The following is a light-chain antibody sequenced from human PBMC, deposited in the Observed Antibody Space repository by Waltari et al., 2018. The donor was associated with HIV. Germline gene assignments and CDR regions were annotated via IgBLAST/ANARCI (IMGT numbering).Light chain of an antibody. Sequence: EIVLTQSPATLSVSTGERATLSCRASQNVGSNLAWYYQKPGQPPRLLIYGASTRATGIPGSFSGSGSGTEFTLTISSLQSEDFAVYYCQQYNTWPYTFGQGAKLEIK. CDR2: GAS. CDR3: QQYNTWPYT. J-gene: IGKJ2*01. V-gene: IGKV3-15*01. CDR1: QNVGSN.